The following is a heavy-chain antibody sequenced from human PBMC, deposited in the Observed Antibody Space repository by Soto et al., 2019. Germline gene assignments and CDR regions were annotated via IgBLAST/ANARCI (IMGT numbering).Heavy chain of an antibody. CDR2: ISGSGGST. CDR3: AKGKKEYSSSSPPRY. CDR1: GFTFSSYA. D-gene: IGHD6-13*01. Sequence: GGSLRLSCAASGFTFSSYAMSWVRQAPGKGLEWVSAISGSGGSTYYADSVKGRFTISRDNSKNTLYLQMNSLKAEDTAVYYCAKGKKEYSSSSPPRYWGQGTLVTVSS. V-gene: IGHV3-23*01. J-gene: IGHJ4*02.